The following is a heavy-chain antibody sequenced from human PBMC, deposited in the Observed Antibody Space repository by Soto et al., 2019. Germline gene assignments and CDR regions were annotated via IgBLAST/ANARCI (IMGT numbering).Heavy chain of an antibody. CDR3: ARSGSYLDYLDY. J-gene: IGHJ4*02. CDR1: GGSISSYY. Sequence: SETLSLTCTVSGGSISSYYWSWIRQPPGKGLEWIGYIYYSGSTNYNPSLKSRVTISVDTSKNQFSLKLSSVTAADTAVYYCARSGSYLDYLDYWRQGTLVPVSS. D-gene: IGHD1-26*01. V-gene: IGHV4-59*01. CDR2: IYYSGST.